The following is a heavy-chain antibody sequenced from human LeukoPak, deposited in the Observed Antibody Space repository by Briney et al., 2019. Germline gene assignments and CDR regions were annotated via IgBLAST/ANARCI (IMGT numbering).Heavy chain of an antibody. V-gene: IGHV3-30*02. J-gene: IGHJ5*02. CDR2: IRYDVSNK. Sequence: GGSLRLSCAASAFTFSDYWMTWVRQAPGKGLEWVAFIRYDVSNKYYADSVKGRFTVSRDNSKNTLYLQMNSLRVEDTSVYYCAQGDCSGGSCPSGNWFDPWGQGTLVTVPS. CDR3: AQGDCSGGSCPSGNWFDP. CDR1: AFTFSDYW. D-gene: IGHD2-15*01.